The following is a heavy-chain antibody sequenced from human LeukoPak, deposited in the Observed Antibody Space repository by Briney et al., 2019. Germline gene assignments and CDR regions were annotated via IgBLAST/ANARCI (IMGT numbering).Heavy chain of an antibody. D-gene: IGHD3-3*01. V-gene: IGHV1-46*01. CDR1: GYTFTSYY. Sequence: ASVKVSCKASGYTFTSYYMHWVRQAPGQGLEWMGIINPSGGSTSYAQKFQGRVTMTRDTSTSTAYMELRSLRSDDTAVYYCARMKRGSIFGVVLNWFDPWGQGTLVTVSS. J-gene: IGHJ5*02. CDR2: INPSGGST. CDR3: ARMKRGSIFGVVLNWFDP.